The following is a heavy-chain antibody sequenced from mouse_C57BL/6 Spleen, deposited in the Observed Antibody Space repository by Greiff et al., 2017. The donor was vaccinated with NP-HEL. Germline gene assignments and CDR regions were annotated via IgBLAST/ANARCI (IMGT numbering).Heavy chain of an antibody. CDR3: ARQKVVARAMDY. CDR2: ISGGGGNT. J-gene: IGHJ4*01. CDR1: GFTFSSYT. Sequence: EVQLVESGGGLVKPGGSLKLSCAASGFTFSSYTMSWVRQTPEKRLEWVATISGGGGNTYYPDSVKGRFTISRDNAKNTLYLQMSSLRSEDTALYYCARQKVVARAMDYWGQGTSVTVSS. D-gene: IGHD1-1*01. V-gene: IGHV5-9*01.